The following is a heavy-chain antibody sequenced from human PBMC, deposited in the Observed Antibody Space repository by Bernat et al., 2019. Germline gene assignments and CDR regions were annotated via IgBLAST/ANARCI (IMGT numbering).Heavy chain of an antibody. J-gene: IGHJ6*02. V-gene: IGHV1-18*01. CDR1: GYTFSHYG. CDR3: ARKGLGGSHYYYLAMDV. D-gene: IGHD3-16*01. Sequence: QVQLVQSGAEVKKPGASVKVSCKASGYTFSHYGISWVRQAPGQGLEWMGWISGYDGNTDYAGNFQCRVTMTTDTSTRTAYMEVRSLRSDDTAVVYCARKGLGGSHYYYLAMDVWGQGTTVTVSS. CDR2: ISGYDGNT.